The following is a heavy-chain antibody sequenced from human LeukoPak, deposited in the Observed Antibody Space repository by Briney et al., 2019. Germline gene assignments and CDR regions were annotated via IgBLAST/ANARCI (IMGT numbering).Heavy chain of an antibody. J-gene: IGHJ4*02. D-gene: IGHD2-21*01. CDR3: ARSIVMVGAPFDS. CDR2: INPNSGGT. V-gene: IGHV1-2*02. CDR1: GYTFTGYY. Sequence: ASVKVSCKASGYTFTGYYMHWVRQAPGQGLQWMGWINPNSGGTNYAQKFQGRVTMTRDTSISTAYMELSRLRSEDTAVYYCARSIVMVGAPFDSWGQGTLVSVST.